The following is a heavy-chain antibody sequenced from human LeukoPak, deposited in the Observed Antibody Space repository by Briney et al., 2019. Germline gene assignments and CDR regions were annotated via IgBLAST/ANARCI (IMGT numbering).Heavy chain of an antibody. CDR2: ITSSSSYI. CDR3: ARGWASEAFDY. J-gene: IGHJ4*02. Sequence: GGSLRLSCAASGFTFSSYTMNWVRQAPGRGPEWVSSITSSSSYIYYADSVKGRFTISRDNARNSLYLQMDSLRVEDTAVYYCARGWASEAFDYWGQGTLVTVSS. D-gene: IGHD3-16*01. CDR1: GFTFSSYT. V-gene: IGHV3-21*01.